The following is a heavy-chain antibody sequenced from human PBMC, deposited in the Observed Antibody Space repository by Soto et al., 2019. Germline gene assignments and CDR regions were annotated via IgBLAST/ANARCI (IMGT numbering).Heavy chain of an antibody. D-gene: IGHD3-10*01. Sequence: ETLSLTCAVYGGSFSGYYWSWIRQPPGKGLEWIGEINHSGSTNYNPSLKSRVTISVDTSKNQFSLKLSSVTAADTAVYYCARSRTMVRAYGMDGWGQGTTVTVSS. CDR1: GGSFSGYY. J-gene: IGHJ6*02. CDR3: ARSRTMVRAYGMDG. V-gene: IGHV4-34*01. CDR2: INHSGST.